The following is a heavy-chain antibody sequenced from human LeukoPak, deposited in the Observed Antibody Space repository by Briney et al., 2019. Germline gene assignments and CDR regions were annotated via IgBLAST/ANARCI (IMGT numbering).Heavy chain of an antibody. CDR1: GGSFSGYY. V-gene: IGHV4-34*01. CDR3: ARGEGGDVVPAASDFDY. CDR2: INHSGST. Sequence: PSETLSLTCAVHGGSFSGYYWSWIRQPPGKGLEWIGEINHSGSTNYNPSLKSRVTISVDTSKNQFSLKLSSVTAADTAVYYCARGEGGDVVPAASDFDYWGQGTLVTVSS. D-gene: IGHD2-2*01. J-gene: IGHJ4*02.